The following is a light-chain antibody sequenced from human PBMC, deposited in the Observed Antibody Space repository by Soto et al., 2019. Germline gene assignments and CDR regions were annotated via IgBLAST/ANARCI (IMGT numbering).Light chain of an antibody. CDR3: QQFNNPLT. Sequence: AIQLTQSASSLSASVGDRVTITCRASQGISSALAWYQQKPGKAPKLLIYDASSLESGVPSRFSGSGSGTDFTLTISSLQHEDFATYYCQQFNNPLTFGGGTRVEIK. CDR2: DAS. J-gene: IGKJ4*01. V-gene: IGKV1D-13*01. CDR1: QGISSA.